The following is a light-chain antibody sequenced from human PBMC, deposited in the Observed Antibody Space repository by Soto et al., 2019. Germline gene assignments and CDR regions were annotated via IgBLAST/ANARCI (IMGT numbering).Light chain of an antibody. CDR2: DAS. CDR1: QSVSSSY. J-gene: IGKJ5*01. CDR3: QQYGSSPT. V-gene: IGKV3D-20*01. Sequence: EIVLTQSPATLSLSPGERATLSCGASQSVSSSYLAWYQQKPGLAPRLLIYDASSRATGIPDRFSGSESGTDSTLTISRLEPEDFAVYYCQQYGSSPTFGRGTRLEIK.